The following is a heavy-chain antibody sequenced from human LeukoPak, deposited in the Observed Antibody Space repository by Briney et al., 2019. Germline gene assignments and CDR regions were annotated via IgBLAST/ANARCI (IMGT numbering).Heavy chain of an antibody. CDR1: GFTSINYG. J-gene: IGHJ4*02. CDR3: AKRPSGWYYFDY. CDR2: IRSDGNNQ. D-gene: IGHD6-19*01. V-gene: IGHV3-30*02. Sequence: GGSLRLSCAASGFTSINYGMHWVRQAPGKGLEWVAFIRSDGNNQYYADSVKGRFTISRDNSKNTLHLQMNSLRAEDTAIYYCAKRPSGWYYFDYWGQGTLVTVSS.